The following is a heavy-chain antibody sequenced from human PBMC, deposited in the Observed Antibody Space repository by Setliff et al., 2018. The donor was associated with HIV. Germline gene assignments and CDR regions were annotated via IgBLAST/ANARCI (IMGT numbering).Heavy chain of an antibody. CDR3: EVAGQ. D-gene: IGHD6-19*01. CDR2: IYYSGST. V-gene: IGHV4-59*01. Sequence: SETLSLTCTVSGGSISSYYWSWIRQPPGKGLEWIGYIYYSGSTNYNPSLKSRVTISVDTSKNQFSLKLISVTAADTAVYYCEVAGQWGQGTLVTVSS. J-gene: IGHJ4*02. CDR1: GGSISSYY.